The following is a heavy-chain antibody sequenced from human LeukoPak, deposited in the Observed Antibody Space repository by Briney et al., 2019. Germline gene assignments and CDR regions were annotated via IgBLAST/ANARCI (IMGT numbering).Heavy chain of an antibody. CDR3: ARAPLIGDSGSYYARGTHFDY. J-gene: IGHJ4*02. Sequence: GASVKVSCKASGGTFSSYAISWVRQAPGQGLEWVGGIIPIFGTANYAQKFQGRVTITADESTSTAYMELSSLRSEDTAVYYCARAPLIGDSGSYYARGTHFDYWGQGTLVTVSS. V-gene: IGHV1-69*13. CDR2: IIPIFGTA. CDR1: GGTFSSYA. D-gene: IGHD1-26*01.